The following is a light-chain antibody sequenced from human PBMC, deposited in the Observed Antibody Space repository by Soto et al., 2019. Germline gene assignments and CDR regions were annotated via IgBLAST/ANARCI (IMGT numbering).Light chain of an antibody. Sequence: EMVMTQSTATLSVFPGEIATLSCIASQSVSSNLAWYQQKPGQAPRLLIYGASTRATGIPARFSGSGSGTEFTLTITSLQSEDFAVYYCQQYNNWPITFGQGTRLEIK. CDR2: GAS. V-gene: IGKV3-15*01. CDR3: QQYNNWPIT. J-gene: IGKJ5*01. CDR1: QSVSSN.